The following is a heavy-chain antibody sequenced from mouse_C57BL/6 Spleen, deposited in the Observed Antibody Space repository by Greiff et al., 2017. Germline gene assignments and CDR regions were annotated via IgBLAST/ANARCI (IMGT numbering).Heavy chain of an antibody. V-gene: IGHV14-2*01. CDR1: GFNIKDYY. CDR2: IDPEDGET. Sequence: VQLQQSGAELVKPGASVKLSCTASGFNIKDYYMHWVKQRTEQGLEWIGRIDPEDGETKYAPKFQGKATITADTSSNTAYLQLSSLTSEDPAVSYCARDYGSSFSYYAMDYWGQGTSVTVSS. CDR3: ARDYGSSFSYYAMDY. D-gene: IGHD1-1*01. J-gene: IGHJ4*01.